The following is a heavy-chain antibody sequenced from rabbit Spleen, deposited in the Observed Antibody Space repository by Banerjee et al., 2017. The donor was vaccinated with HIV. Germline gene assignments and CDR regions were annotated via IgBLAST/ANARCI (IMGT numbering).Heavy chain of an antibody. CDR2: INMVTGKS. CDR3: ARGDVPYSDWGNVTHL. Sequence: QEQLVESGGGLVQPGGSLKLSCKASGFDFSAYGVSWVRQAPGKGLEWITCINMVTGKSVYASWAKGRFIMSRTSSTKVTLQMTSLTAADTATYFCARGDVPYSDWGNVTHLWGPGTLVTVS. V-gene: IGHV1S45*01. CDR1: GFDFSAYG. D-gene: IGHD3-3*01. J-gene: IGHJ4*01.